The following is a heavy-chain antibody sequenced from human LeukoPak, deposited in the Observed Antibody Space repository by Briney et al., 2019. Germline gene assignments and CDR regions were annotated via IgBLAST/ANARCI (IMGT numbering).Heavy chain of an antibody. J-gene: IGHJ6*02. Sequence: ASVEVSCKASGYTFTSYAMHWVRQAPGQRLEWMGWINAGNGNTKSSQKFQGRVTITRDTSASTAYMELSSLRSEDTAVYYCARTTASTYYGMDVWGQGTTVTVSS. V-gene: IGHV1-3*01. D-gene: IGHD4-11*01. CDR1: GYTFTSYA. CDR2: INAGNGNT. CDR3: ARTTASTYYGMDV.